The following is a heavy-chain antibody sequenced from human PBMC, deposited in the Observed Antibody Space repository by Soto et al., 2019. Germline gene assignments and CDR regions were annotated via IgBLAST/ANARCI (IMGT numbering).Heavy chain of an antibody. CDR3: ARDSAAAGFYGMDV. Sequence: SETLSLTCTVSGGSISSYYWSWIRQPPGKGLEWIGYIYYSGSTNYNPSLKSRVTISVDTSKNQFSLKLSSVTAADTAVYYCARDSAAAGFYGMDVWGPGTTVTVSS. J-gene: IGHJ6*02. V-gene: IGHV4-59*01. D-gene: IGHD6-13*01. CDR1: GGSISSYY. CDR2: IYYSGST.